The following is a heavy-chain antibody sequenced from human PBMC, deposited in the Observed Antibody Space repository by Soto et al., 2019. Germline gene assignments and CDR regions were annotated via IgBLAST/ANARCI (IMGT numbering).Heavy chain of an antibody. CDR1: GGSISSGGYY. CDR2: IYYSGST. V-gene: IGHV4-31*03. J-gene: IGHJ5*02. CDR3: ARKYYDFWSGSKGWFDP. Sequence: QVQLQESGPGLVKPSQTLSLTCTVSGGSISSGGYYWSWIRQHPGKGLGWIGYIYYSGSTYYNPSLKSRVTISVDTSKNQFSLKLSSVTAADTAVYYCARKYYDFWSGSKGWFDPWGQGTLVTVSS. D-gene: IGHD3-3*01.